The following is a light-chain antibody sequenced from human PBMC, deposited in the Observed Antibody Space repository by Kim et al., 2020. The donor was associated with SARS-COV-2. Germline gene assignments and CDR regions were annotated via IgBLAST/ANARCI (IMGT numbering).Light chain of an antibody. V-gene: IGLV2-23*02. CDR3: CACTESRTLI. Sequence: QSALTQPASVSGSPGQSITISCLGTKSDIGNNDRVSWYQHHPGKAPQLVLYDVIKRPSGISTRFSGSKSGNTASLTISGLHIEDEATYYCCACTESRTLIFGGGTLLTVL. J-gene: IGLJ2*01. CDR2: DVI. CDR1: KSDIGNNDR.